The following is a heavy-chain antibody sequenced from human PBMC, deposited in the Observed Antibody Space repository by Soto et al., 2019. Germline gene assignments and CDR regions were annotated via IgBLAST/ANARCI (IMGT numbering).Heavy chain of an antibody. CDR2: IIPIFGTA. V-gene: IGHV1-69*13. Sequence: SVKVSCKASGGTFSSYAISWVRQAPGQGLEWMGGIIPIFGTANYAQKFQGRVTITADESTSTAYMELSSLRSEDTAVYYCARDGAYSSSSLEYYYGMDVWGQGTTVTVSS. J-gene: IGHJ6*02. CDR1: GGTFSSYA. D-gene: IGHD6-6*01. CDR3: ARDGAYSSSSLEYYYGMDV.